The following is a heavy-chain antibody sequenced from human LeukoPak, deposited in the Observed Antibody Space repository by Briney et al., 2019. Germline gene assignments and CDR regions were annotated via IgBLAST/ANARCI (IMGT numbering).Heavy chain of an antibody. J-gene: IGHJ4*02. CDR2: ISSSGSTI. CDR1: GFTFSSYE. D-gene: IGHD1-26*01. V-gene: IGHV3-48*03. CDR3: ATGNVGAPFDY. Sequence: GGSLRLSCAASGFTFSSYEMNWVRQAPGKGLEWVSYISSSGSTIYYADSVKGRFTISRDNAKNSLYLQMNSLRAEDTAVYYCATGNVGAPFDYWGQGTLVTASS.